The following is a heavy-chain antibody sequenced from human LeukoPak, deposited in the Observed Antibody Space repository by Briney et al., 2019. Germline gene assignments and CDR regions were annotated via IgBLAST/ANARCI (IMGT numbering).Heavy chain of an antibody. V-gene: IGHV3-48*03. CDR3: ARVRRRYCSGGSCSTYWYFDL. Sequence: PGGSLRLSCAASGFTFSSYEMNWVRQAPGKGLEWVSYISSSGSTIYYAGSVKGRFTISRDNAKNSLYLQMNSLRAEDTAVYYCARVRRRYCSGGSCSTYWYFDLWGRGTLVTVSS. J-gene: IGHJ2*01. CDR2: ISSSGSTI. CDR1: GFTFSSYE. D-gene: IGHD2-15*01.